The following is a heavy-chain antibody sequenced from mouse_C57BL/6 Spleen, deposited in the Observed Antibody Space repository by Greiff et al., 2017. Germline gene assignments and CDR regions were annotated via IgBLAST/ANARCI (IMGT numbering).Heavy chain of an antibody. CDR3: ARGGTGTWYFDV. Sequence: QVQLKESGAELARPGASVKLSCKASGYTFTSYGISWVKQRTGQGLEWIGEIYPRSGNTYYNEKFKGKATLTADKSSSTAYMELRSLTSEDSAVYFCARGGTGTWYFDVWGTGTTVTVSS. CDR1: GYTFTSYG. CDR2: IYPRSGNT. V-gene: IGHV1-81*01. J-gene: IGHJ1*03. D-gene: IGHD4-1*01.